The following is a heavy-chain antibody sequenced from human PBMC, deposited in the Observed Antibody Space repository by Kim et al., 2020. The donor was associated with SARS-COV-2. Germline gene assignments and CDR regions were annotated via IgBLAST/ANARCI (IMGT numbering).Heavy chain of an antibody. CDR3: ARTLGVGYYYYGMDV. V-gene: IGHV5-51*01. J-gene: IGHJ6*02. D-gene: IGHD1-26*01. CDR1: GYSFTSYW. CDR2: IYPGDSDT. Sequence: GESLKISCKGSGYSFTSYWIGWVRQMPGKGLEWMGIIYPGDSDTRYSPSFQGQVTISADKSISTAYLQWSSLKASDTAMYYCARTLGVGYYYYGMDVWGQGTTVTVSS.